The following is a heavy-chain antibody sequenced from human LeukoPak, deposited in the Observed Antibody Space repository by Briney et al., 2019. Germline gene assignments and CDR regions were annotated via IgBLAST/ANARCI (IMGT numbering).Heavy chain of an antibody. J-gene: IGHJ4*02. Sequence: SETLSPTCTVSGGSISSNYWSWIRQPPGKGLEWIGYIYYSGNSNYNPSLKSRVTISIDTTKNQCSLKLTSVTAADTAVYYCARNTYFDYWGQGTLVTVSS. CDR2: IYYSGNS. CDR3: ARNTYFDY. V-gene: IGHV4-59*01. CDR1: GGSISSNY.